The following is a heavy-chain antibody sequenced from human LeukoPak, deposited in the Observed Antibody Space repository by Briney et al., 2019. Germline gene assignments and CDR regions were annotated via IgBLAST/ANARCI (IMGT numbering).Heavy chain of an antibody. D-gene: IGHD3-22*01. V-gene: IGHV3-48*02. Sequence: PGGSLRLSCAASGFTFSSYSMNWVRQAPGKGLEWVSYISSSSSTIYYADSVKGRFTISRDNAKNSLYLQMNSLRDEDTAVYYCARDLITMIVVDPPGGFDYWRQGTLVTVPS. CDR2: ISSSSSTI. J-gene: IGHJ4*02. CDR1: GFTFSSYS. CDR3: ARDLITMIVVDPPGGFDY.